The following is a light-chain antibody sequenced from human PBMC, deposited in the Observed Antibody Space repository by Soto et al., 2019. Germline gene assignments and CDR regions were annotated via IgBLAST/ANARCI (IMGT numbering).Light chain of an antibody. CDR3: QQYVSSPRT. CDR2: GAS. CDR1: QTVYNGY. V-gene: IGKV3-20*01. J-gene: IGKJ1*01. Sequence: ENVLTQSPGTLSLSPGERATLSCRASQTVYNGYLAWYQQKPGQAPRLLIYGASSRVTGIPDRFSGSGSGTDFTLTISRLEPEDFAVYYCQQYVSSPRTFGQGTKVEIK.